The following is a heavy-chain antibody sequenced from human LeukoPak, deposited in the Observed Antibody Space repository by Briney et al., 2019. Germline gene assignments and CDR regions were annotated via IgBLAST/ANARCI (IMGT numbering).Heavy chain of an antibody. CDR3: ANIRGVITEVDY. J-gene: IGHJ4*02. V-gene: IGHV3-23*01. D-gene: IGHD3-10*01. CDR2: ISGSGGST. CDR1: GFTFSSYA. Sequence: SGGSLRLSCAASGFTFSSYAMSWVRQAPGKGLEWVSAISGSGGSTYYADSVKGRFTISRDNSKNTLYLQMNSLRAEDTAVYYCANIRGVITEVDYWGQGTLVTVSS.